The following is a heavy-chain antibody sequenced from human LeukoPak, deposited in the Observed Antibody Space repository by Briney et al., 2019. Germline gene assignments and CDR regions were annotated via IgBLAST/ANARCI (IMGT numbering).Heavy chain of an antibody. J-gene: IGHJ5*02. V-gene: IGHV4-59*01. CDR1: GGSISSYY. CDR3: ARDQGYYDSSSYYYGWFDP. CDR2: IYYSGST. Sequence: SETLSLTCTVSGGSISSYYWSWIRQPPGKGLEWIGYIYYSGSTNYNPSLKSRVTISVDTSKNQFSLKLSSVTAADTAVYYCARDQGYYDSSSYYYGWFDPWGQGTLVTVSS. D-gene: IGHD3-22*01.